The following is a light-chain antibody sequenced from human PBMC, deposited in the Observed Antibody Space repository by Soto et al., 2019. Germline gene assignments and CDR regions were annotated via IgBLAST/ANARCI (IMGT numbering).Light chain of an antibody. Sequence: EIVLTQSPGTLSLSPGERATLSCRASQSVSSSYLAWYQQKPGRAPRLLIYGVSSRATGIPDRFSGSGSGTDFTLTITRLEPEDFAVYYCQQYGSSRTFGQGTKVEIK. J-gene: IGKJ1*01. CDR2: GVS. CDR3: QQYGSSRT. CDR1: QSVSSSY. V-gene: IGKV3-20*01.